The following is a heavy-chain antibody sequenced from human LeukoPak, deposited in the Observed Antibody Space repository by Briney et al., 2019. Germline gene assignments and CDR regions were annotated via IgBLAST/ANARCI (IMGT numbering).Heavy chain of an antibody. CDR1: GFTFSSYS. Sequence: PGGSLRLSCTASGFTFSSYSMNWVRQAPGKGLEWVSYISSSSSPIYYADSVKGRFTISRDNAKNSLYLQMDSLRAEDTAVYYCARAFGGAPGYWGQGTLVTVSS. D-gene: IGHD3-16*01. V-gene: IGHV3-48*01. CDR3: ARAFGGAPGY. J-gene: IGHJ4*02. CDR2: ISSSSSPI.